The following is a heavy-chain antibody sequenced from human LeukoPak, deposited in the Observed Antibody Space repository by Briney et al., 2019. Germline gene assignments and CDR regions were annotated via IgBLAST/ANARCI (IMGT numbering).Heavy chain of an antibody. J-gene: IGHJ4*02. D-gene: IGHD3-22*01. V-gene: IGHV3-33*01. CDR3: ARDHSSGYYYFDY. CDR2: IWYDGSNK. Sequence: GSLRLSCAASGFTFTTYGMHWVRQAPGKGLEWVAAIWYDGSNKYYADSVKGRFTISRDNSKNTLYLQMNSLRAEDTAVYYCARDHSSGYYYFDYWGQGTLVTVSS. CDR1: GFTFTTYG.